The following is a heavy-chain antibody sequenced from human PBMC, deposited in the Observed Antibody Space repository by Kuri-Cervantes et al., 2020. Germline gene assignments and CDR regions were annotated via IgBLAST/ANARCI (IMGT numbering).Heavy chain of an antibody. CDR3: ARGKVVISPFDY. Sequence: GGSLRLSCAASGFTFSSHGMHWVRQAPGKGLEWVAVIWYDENHEYYADSVKGRFNISRDNSKNTVYLQMNSLRSEDTAVYYCARGKVVISPFDYWGQGTLVTVSS. CDR1: GFTFSSHG. V-gene: IGHV3-33*08. CDR2: IWYDENHE. D-gene: IGHD3-22*01. J-gene: IGHJ4*02.